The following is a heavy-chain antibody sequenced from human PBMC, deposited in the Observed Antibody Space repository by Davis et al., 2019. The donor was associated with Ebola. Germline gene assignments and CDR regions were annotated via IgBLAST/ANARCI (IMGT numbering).Heavy chain of an antibody. V-gene: IGHV3-64*04. CDR2: ITGHGDST. CDR1: GFTFSSYN. D-gene: IGHD2-21*01. CDR3: ARARILDY. Sequence: GGSLRLSCSASGFTFSSYNMNWVRQAPGKGLEYVSGITGHGDSTYYADSVKGRFTISRDNSKNTLYLQMNSLRAEDTAVYYCARARILDYWGQGTLVTVSS. J-gene: IGHJ4*02.